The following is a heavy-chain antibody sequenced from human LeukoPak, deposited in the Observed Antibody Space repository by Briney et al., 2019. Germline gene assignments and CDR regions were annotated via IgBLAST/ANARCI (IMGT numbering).Heavy chain of an antibody. CDR3: ASPISDY. J-gene: IGHJ4*02. V-gene: IGHV4-34*01. CDR1: GGSFSGYY. Sequence: PSETLSLTCAVYGGSFSGYYWSWIRQPPGKGLEWIGEINHSGSTNYNPSLKSRVTISVDTSKNQFSLKLSSVTAADAAVYYCASPISDYWGQGTLVTVSS. CDR2: INHSGST.